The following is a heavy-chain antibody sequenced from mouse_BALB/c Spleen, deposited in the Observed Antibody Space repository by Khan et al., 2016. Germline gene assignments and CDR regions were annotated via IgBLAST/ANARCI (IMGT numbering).Heavy chain of an antibody. CDR3: ARDDGSSYVGAMDY. J-gene: IGHJ4*01. D-gene: IGHD1-1*01. Sequence: EVQLQESGPSLVKPSQTLSLTCSVTGDSITSGYWNWIRKFPGNKLEYMGYISYSGSTSYNPSLKSRISITRDTSKNQYYLQLNSVTTEDTATCYCARDDGSSYVGAMDYWGQGTSVTVSS. CDR1: GDSITSGY. V-gene: IGHV3-8*02. CDR2: ISYSGST.